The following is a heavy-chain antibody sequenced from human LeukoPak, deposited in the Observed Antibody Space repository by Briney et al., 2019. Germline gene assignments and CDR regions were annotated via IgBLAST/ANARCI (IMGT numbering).Heavy chain of an antibody. Sequence: GGSLRLSCTASGFTFGDYAMSWFRQAPGKGLEWVAFIRYGGNNKYYADSVKGRFTISRDNAKNSLYLQMNSLRAEDTAVYYCAELGITMIGGVWGKGTTVTISS. CDR3: AELGITMIGGV. J-gene: IGHJ6*04. CDR1: GFTFGDYA. D-gene: IGHD3-10*02. CDR2: IRYGGNNK. V-gene: IGHV3-30*02.